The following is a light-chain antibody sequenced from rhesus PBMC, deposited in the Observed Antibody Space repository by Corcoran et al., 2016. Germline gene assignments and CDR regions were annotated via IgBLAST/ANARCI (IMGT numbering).Light chain of an antibody. CDR3: CSYTTSSTDV. V-gene: IGLV2S7*01. Sequence: QSAPTQPPSVSGSPGQSVTISCTGTSSDVGGYNYVSWYQQHPGKAPKLMIYDVSTRPSGVSDRFSGSKSGNTASLTISGLQAEDEADYYCCSYTTSSTDVFGSGTKLTVL. J-gene: IGLJ6*01. CDR2: DVS. CDR1: SSDVGGYNY.